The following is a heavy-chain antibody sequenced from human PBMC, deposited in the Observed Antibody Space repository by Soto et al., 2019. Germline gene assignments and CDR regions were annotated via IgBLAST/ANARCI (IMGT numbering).Heavy chain of an antibody. J-gene: IGHJ2*01. CDR1: GFTFSSYT. CDR3: ARDLSQHWYFDL. CDR2: ISSDGSNK. V-gene: IGHV3-30*01. Sequence: PGGSLRLSCAASGFTFSSYTMHWVRQAPGKGLEWVAVISSDGSNKYYADSVKGRFTISRDNSKNTLYLQMNSLTTEDTAVYYCARDLSQHWYFDLWGRGTLVTVSS.